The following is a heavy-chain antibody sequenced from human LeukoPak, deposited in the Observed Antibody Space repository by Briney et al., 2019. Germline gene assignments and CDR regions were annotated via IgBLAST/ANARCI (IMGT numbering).Heavy chain of an antibody. D-gene: IGHD3-10*01. CDR2: MYPGDSDT. CDR3: AASTYGSGAYVGFDS. V-gene: IGHV5-51*01. J-gene: IGHJ4*02. CDR1: GYTFTNYW. Sequence: GVSLKISCRAAGYTFTNYWIGWVRQMPGKGLEWMGIMYPGDSDTRYSPSFQGQVTLSADKSISTAYLQWSSLKASDTAMYYCAASTYGSGAYVGFDSWGQGTLVTVSS.